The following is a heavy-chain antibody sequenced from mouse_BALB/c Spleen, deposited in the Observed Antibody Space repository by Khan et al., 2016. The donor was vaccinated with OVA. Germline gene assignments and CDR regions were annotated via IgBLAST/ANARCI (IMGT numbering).Heavy chain of an antibody. J-gene: IGHJ3*01. V-gene: IGHV14-1*02. CDR2: IDPENGNT. CDR1: GFNIKDYY. Sequence: VQLKQSGAELVRPGALVKLSCKASGFNIKDYYMLWVKQRPEQGLEWIGWIDPENGNTIYDPKFQAKASITADTSSNTAYLQLSSLTSEDTAGYYCARRGYGNYWFAYWGQGTLVTVSA. D-gene: IGHD2-1*01. CDR3: ARRGYGNYWFAY.